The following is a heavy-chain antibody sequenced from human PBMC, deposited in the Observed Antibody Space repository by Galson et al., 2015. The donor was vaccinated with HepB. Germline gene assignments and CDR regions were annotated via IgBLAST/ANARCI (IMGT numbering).Heavy chain of an antibody. Sequence: SLRLSCAASGFTFSSYWMHWVRQAPGKGLVWVSRINSDGSSTSYADSVKGRFTISRDNAKNTLYLQMNSLRAEDTAVYYCARVGQYYDFWSGYYTGTHYYYMDVWGKGTTVTVSS. V-gene: IGHV3-74*01. D-gene: IGHD3-3*01. CDR3: ARVGQYYDFWSGYYTGTHYYYMDV. CDR2: INSDGSST. J-gene: IGHJ6*03. CDR1: GFTFSSYW.